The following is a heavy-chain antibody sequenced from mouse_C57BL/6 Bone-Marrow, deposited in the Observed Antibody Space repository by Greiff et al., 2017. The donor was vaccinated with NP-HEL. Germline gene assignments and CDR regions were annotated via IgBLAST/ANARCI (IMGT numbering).Heavy chain of an antibody. CDR2: IHPNSGST. CDR3: ASKMYYPYAMDY. CDR1: GYTFTSYW. V-gene: IGHV1-64*01. Sequence: QVQLQQPGAELVKPGASVKLSCKASGYTFTSYWMHWVKQRPGQGLEWIGMIHPNSGSTNYKEKFKSKATLTVDKSSSTAYMQLSSMTSEDSAVYYCASKMYYPYAMDYWGQGTSVTVSS. J-gene: IGHJ4*01. D-gene: IGHD1-1*01.